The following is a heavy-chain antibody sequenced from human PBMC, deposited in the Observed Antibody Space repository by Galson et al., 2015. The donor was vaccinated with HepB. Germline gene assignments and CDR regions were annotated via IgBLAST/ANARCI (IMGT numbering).Heavy chain of an antibody. D-gene: IGHD3-9*01. CDR1: GLSFSSYA. CDR3: AKAGYYDILTGPTPPGPG. Sequence: SLRLSCAASGLSFSSYAMGWVRQAPGKGLEWVAVISYDGSNKYYADSVKGRFTISRDNSKNTLYLQMNSLRAEDTAVYYCAKAGYYDILTGPTPPGPGWGQGTLVTVSS. CDR2: ISYDGSNK. J-gene: IGHJ4*02. V-gene: IGHV3-30*18.